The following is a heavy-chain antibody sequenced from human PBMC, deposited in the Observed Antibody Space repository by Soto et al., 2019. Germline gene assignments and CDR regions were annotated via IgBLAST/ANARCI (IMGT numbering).Heavy chain of an antibody. CDR1: GFNFDDYG. CDR2: VSYYSGSI. J-gene: IGHJ6*02. V-gene: IGHV3-9*01. CDR3: AKSRGGTANGMDV. Sequence: EVQLVESGGGLVQPGRSLRLSCASSGFNFDDYGIHWVRQSPGKGLEWVSGVSYYSGSIGYADSVKGRFTISRDNAKNYRYLQMNSLRAEDTALYYCAKSRGGTANGMDVWGQGTTVTVAS. D-gene: IGHD2-15*01.